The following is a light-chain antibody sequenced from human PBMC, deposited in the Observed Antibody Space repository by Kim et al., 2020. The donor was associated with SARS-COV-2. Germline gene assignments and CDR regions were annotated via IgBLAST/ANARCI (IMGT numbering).Light chain of an antibody. CDR2: DNR. CDR3: NSRDSSSTPVL. CDR1: SLRAYD. V-gene: IGLV3-19*01. J-gene: IGLJ2*01. Sequence: LGQEVRTTYQGDSLRAYDANWYRQKPRQAPILVISDNRNRPSGIPDRFSGSSSGNTASLTITGAQADDEADYYCNSRDSSSTPVLFGGGTRLTAL.